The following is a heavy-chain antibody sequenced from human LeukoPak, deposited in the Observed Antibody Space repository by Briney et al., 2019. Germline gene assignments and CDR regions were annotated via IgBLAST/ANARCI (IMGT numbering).Heavy chain of an antibody. CDR2: IKHDGSEK. V-gene: IGHV3-7*01. CDR1: GFTFSRYW. D-gene: IGHD3-16*02. CDR3: ARSRHMITFGGVIVFFDY. J-gene: IGHJ4*02. Sequence: GGSLRLSCAASGFTFSRYWMSWVRQAPGKGLEWVANIKHDGSEKYYLDSVKGRFTISRDNAKNSLYLQMNSLRAEDTAVYYCARSRHMITFGGVIVFFDYWGQGTLVTVSS.